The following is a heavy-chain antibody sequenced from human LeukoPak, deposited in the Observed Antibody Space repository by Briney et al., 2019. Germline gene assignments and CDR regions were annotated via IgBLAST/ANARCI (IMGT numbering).Heavy chain of an antibody. D-gene: IGHD1-26*01. CDR3: ARRNRWELLEF. J-gene: IGHJ4*02. V-gene: IGHV1-2*06. Sequence: GASVKVSCKASGYTLTDYYTHWVRQAPGQGLEWMGRINPNSGGTNYAQKFQGRVTMTRDTSISTVYMELNRLRSDDTAVYYCARRNRWELLEFWGQGTLVTVSS. CDR1: GYTLTDYY. CDR2: INPNSGGT.